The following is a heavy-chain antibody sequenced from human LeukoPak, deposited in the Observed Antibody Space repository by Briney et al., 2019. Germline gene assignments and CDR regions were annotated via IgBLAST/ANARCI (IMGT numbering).Heavy chain of an antibody. J-gene: IGHJ4*02. D-gene: IGHD6-19*01. CDR1: GFNFRDYY. CDR2: ISTSGADR. CDR3: ARLIAVSGLVDY. Sequence: PGGSLRLSCVASGFNFRDYYMSWIRLAPGKGPEWLSHISTSGADRYYPDSLKGRLTTFRDNAQNALYLQMNNLRVEDTAIYYCARLIAVSGLVDYWGQGTLVAVSS. V-gene: IGHV3-11*01.